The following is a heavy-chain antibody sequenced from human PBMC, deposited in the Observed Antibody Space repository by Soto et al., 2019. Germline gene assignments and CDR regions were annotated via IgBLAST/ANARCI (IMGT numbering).Heavy chain of an antibody. Sequence: SETLSLTCTVSGGSISSYYWSWIRQPPGKGLEWIGYIYYSGSTNYNPSLKSRVTISVDTSKNQFSLKLSSVTAADTAVYYCARGLRHSSSSGNWFDPWGQGTLVTVSS. V-gene: IGHV4-59*12. CDR2: IYYSGST. D-gene: IGHD6-6*01. CDR1: GGSISSYY. J-gene: IGHJ5*02. CDR3: ARGLRHSSSSGNWFDP.